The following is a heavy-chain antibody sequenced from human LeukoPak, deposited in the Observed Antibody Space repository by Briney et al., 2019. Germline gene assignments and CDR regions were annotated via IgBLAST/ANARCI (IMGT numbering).Heavy chain of an antibody. CDR2: ISGDGVST. V-gene: IGHV3-43*02. Sequence: PGGSLRLSCAASGLPIADFALNWVRQAPGKGLEWVSLISGDGVSTFYADSVKGRFSISRDNSKNSLSLEVNSLRTEDTAMYYCARESGKFDYWGQGTLVAVSS. CDR1: GLPIADFA. CDR3: ARESGKFDY. J-gene: IGHJ4*02.